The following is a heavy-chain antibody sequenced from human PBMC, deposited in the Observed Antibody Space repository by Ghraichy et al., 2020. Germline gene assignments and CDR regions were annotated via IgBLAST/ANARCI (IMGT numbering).Heavy chain of an antibody. CDR2: INHSGST. J-gene: IGHJ4*02. CDR3: ARIAGATVVTRYFDY. D-gene: IGHD4-23*01. V-gene: IGHV4-34*01. Sequence: SETLSLTCAVYGGSFSGYYWSWIRQPPGKGLEWIGEINHSGSTNYNPSLKSRVTISVDTSKNQFSLKLSSVTAADTAVYYCARIAGATVVTRYFDYWGQGTLVTVSS. CDR1: GGSFSGYY.